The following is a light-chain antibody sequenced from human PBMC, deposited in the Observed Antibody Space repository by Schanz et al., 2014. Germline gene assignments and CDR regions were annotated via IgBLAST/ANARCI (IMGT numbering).Light chain of an antibody. CDR1: SSDVGGYNY. J-gene: IGLJ3*02. Sequence: QSALTQPASVSGSPGQSITISCTGTSSDVGGYNYVSWYQQHPGKAPKLMIYAVTNRPSGVSHRFSGSKSGNTASLTISGLQAEDEADYYCSSYAGSSTWVFGGGTKLTVL. CDR3: SSYAGSSTWV. CDR2: AVT. V-gene: IGLV2-14*01.